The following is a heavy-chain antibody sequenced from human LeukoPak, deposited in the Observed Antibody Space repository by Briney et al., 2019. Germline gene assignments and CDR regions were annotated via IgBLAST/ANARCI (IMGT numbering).Heavy chain of an antibody. Sequence: ASVKVSCEASGYTFTSYGITWVRQAPGQGLEWMGWISGYNGNTNYAQKFLGRVTLTTDTSTSTAYMELRSLRSEDTAVYYCAVAGTGESPNYHFDYWGQGTLVTVSS. CDR3: AVAGTGESPNYHFDY. D-gene: IGHD6-19*01. CDR2: ISGYNGNT. J-gene: IGHJ4*02. V-gene: IGHV1-18*01. CDR1: GYTFTSYG.